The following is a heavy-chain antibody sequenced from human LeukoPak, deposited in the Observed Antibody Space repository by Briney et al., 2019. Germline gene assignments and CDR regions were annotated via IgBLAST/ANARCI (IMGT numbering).Heavy chain of an antibody. CDR3: ARELTFGGVIVPLGY. D-gene: IGHD3-16*02. V-gene: IGHV4-34*01. J-gene: IGHJ4*02. Sequence: SETLSLTCAVYGGSFSGYYWSWIRQPPGKWLEWIGEINHSGSTNYNPSLKSRVTISVDTSKNQFSLKLSSVTAADTAVYYCARELTFGGVIVPLGYWGQGALVTVSS. CDR2: INHSGST. CDR1: GGSFSGYY.